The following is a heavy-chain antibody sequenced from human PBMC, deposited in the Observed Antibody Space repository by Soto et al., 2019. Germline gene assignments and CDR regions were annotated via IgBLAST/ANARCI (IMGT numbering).Heavy chain of an antibody. CDR3: AKLRDYTYNGGSVLDY. CDR1: GFTFDDYA. CDR2: ISWNSGNI. V-gene: IGHV3-9*01. Sequence: PGRSLRLSYAASGFTFDDYAVHWVRQAPGKGLEWVSCISWNSGNIGYADSVKGRFAISRDNAKNSLFLQMNSLRADDTALYYCAKLRDYTYNGGSVLDYCGQGTLVIVSS. J-gene: IGHJ4*02. D-gene: IGHD4-17*01.